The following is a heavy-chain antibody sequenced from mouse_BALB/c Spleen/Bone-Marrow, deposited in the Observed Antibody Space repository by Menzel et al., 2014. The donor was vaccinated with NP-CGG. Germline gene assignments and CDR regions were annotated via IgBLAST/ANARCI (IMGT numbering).Heavy chain of an antibody. V-gene: IGHV1-18*01. CDR1: GYSFTGYT. J-gene: IGHJ4*01. CDR3: ARSGYSPQYAMDY. CDR2: INPNNGGT. D-gene: IGHD2-12*01. Sequence: VQLKESGPEVVKPGASMKISCKASGYSFTGYTMNWVKQSHGKNLEWIGLINPNNGGTSYNQKFKGKATLTVAKSSSTAYMELLSLTSEDSAVYYCARSGYSPQYAMDYWGHGTSVTVSS.